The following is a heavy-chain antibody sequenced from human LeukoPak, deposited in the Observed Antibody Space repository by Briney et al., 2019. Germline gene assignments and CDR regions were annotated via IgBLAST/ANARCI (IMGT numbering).Heavy chain of an antibody. CDR2: INPSGGST. V-gene: IGHV1-46*01. D-gene: IGHD2-8*01. Sequence: ASVKVSCKASGYTFTSYYMHWVRQAPGQGLEWMGIINPSGGSTSYAQKFQGRVTMTRAMSTSTVYMELSSPRSEDTAVYYCAREGGGYCTNGVCYRGEDYYYYMDVWGKGTTVTVSS. CDR1: GYTFTSYY. CDR3: AREGGGYCTNGVCYRGEDYYYYMDV. J-gene: IGHJ6*03.